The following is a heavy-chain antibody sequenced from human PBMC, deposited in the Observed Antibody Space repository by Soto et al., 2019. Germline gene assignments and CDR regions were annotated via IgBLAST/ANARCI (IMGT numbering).Heavy chain of an antibody. CDR2: ISGSGGST. V-gene: IGHV3-23*01. D-gene: IGHD4-4*01. J-gene: IGHJ5*02. Sequence: GGSLRLSYAASGFTFSSYAMSWVRQAPGKGLEWVSAISGSGGSTYYADSVKGRFTISRDNSKNTLYLQMNSLRAEDTAVSYCAFRDYSNWFDPWGQGTLVTVSS. CDR3: AFRDYSNWFDP. CDR1: GFTFSSYA.